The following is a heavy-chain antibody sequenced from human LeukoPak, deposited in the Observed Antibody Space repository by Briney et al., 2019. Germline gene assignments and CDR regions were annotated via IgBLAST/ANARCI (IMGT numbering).Heavy chain of an antibody. V-gene: IGHV1-8*03. Sequence: ASVKVSCKASGYTFTTYDINWVRQATGQGLEWMGWMNPNSGNTGYAQKFQGRVTITRSTSISTAYMELSSPRSEDTAVYYCARRSGSGRNPFHIWGQGTMVTVSS. D-gene: IGHD3-10*01. J-gene: IGHJ3*02. CDR2: MNPNSGNT. CDR1: GYTFTTYD. CDR3: ARRSGSGRNPFHI.